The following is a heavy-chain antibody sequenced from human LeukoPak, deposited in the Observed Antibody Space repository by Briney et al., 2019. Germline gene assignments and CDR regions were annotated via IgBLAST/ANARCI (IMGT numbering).Heavy chain of an antibody. Sequence: PSETLSLTCAVYGGSFSGYYWSWIRQPPGKGLEWIGEINHSGSTNYNPSLKSRVTISVDTSKNQFSLKLSSVTAADTAVYYCARDVVVTAIRMYYFDYWGQGTLVTVSS. V-gene: IGHV4-34*01. CDR2: INHSGST. J-gene: IGHJ4*02. D-gene: IGHD2-21*02. CDR1: GGSFSGYY. CDR3: ARDVVVTAIRMYYFDY.